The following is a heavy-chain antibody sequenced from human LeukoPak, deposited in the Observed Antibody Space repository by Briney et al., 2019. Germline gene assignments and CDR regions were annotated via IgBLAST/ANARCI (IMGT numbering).Heavy chain of an antibody. J-gene: IGHJ4*02. CDR2: IYATGST. CDR3: GRQGYTASYYFLDF. CDR1: GDFFRNYW. D-gene: IGHD1-26*01. V-gene: IGHV4-4*07. Sequence: SETLSLTCDVSGDFFRNYWWGWVRQPAGKGLAWIGRIYATGSTQFNPSLKSRLTLSMDTSTNQLSLKLTSVTAADTAVYFCGRQGYTASYYFLDFWSQGTLVTVSS.